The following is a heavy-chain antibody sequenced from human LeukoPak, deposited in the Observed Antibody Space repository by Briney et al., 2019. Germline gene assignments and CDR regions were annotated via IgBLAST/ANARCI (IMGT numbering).Heavy chain of an antibody. CDR3: AGSNYYYDSSDYYFDY. Sequence: GESLKISCKGSGYSFTSYWIGWVRQMPGKGLEWMGIIYPGDSDTRYSPSFQGQVTISADKSISTAYLQWSSLKASDTAMYYCAGSNYYYDSSDYYFDYWGQGTLVTVSS. CDR2: IYPGDSDT. J-gene: IGHJ4*02. CDR1: GYSFTSYW. D-gene: IGHD3-22*01. V-gene: IGHV5-51*01.